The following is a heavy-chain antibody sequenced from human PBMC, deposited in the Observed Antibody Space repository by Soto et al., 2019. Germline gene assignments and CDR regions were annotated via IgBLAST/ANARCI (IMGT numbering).Heavy chain of an antibody. CDR3: ARDRFTTVTTPRVLDY. J-gene: IGHJ4*02. CDR2: INPSGGST. CDR1: GYTFTSYY. V-gene: IGHV1-46*01. Sequence: ASVKVSCKASGYTFTSYYMHWVRQAPGQGLEWMGIINPSGGSTSYAQKFQGRVTMTRDTSTSTVYMELSSLRSEDTAVYYCARDRFTTVTTPRVLDYWGQGTLVTVSS. D-gene: IGHD4-17*01.